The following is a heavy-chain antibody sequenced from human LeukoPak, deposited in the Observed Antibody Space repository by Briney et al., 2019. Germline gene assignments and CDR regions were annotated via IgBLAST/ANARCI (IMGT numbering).Heavy chain of an antibody. J-gene: IGHJ3*02. V-gene: IGHV3-21*01. D-gene: IGHD6-13*01. CDR2: ISSSSSYI. CDR3: ARDGVIAAVPLAFDI. CDR1: GFTFSSYS. Sequence: PGGSLRLSCAASGFTFSSYSMNWVRQAPGKGLEWVSSISSSSSYIYSADSVKGRFTISRDNAKNSLYLQMNSLGAEDTAVYYCARDGVIAAVPLAFDIWGQGTMVTVSS.